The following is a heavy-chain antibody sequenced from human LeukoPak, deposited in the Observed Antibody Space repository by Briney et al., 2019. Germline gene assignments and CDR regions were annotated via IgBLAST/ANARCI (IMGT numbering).Heavy chain of an antibody. D-gene: IGHD1-26*01. CDR2: ITNSAGGST. Sequence: PGGSLRLSCAASGFTFSSYAMTWVRQAPGKGLEWVSAITNSAGGSTHYADSVKGRFTISRDNSKNTLFLQMNSLGAEDTAVYYCAKDRSLSGSYYHRIDYWGQGTLVTVSS. CDR1: GFTFSSYA. J-gene: IGHJ4*02. V-gene: IGHV3-23*01. CDR3: AKDRSLSGSYYHRIDY.